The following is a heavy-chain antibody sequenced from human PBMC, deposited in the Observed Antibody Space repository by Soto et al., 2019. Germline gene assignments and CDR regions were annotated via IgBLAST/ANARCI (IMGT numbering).Heavy chain of an antibody. V-gene: IGHV1-69*13. D-gene: IGHD5-12*01. CDR2: IIPLFGTA. CDR3: AREVRWDIVAFDY. CDR1: GVTFSSYA. J-gene: IGHJ4*02. Sequence: SVKVSCKASGVTFSSYAISWVRQAPGQGLELMGGIIPLFGTANYAQKFQGRVTITADESTRTAYMELSRLRSEDTAVYYCAREVRWDIVAFDYWGQGTLVTVSS.